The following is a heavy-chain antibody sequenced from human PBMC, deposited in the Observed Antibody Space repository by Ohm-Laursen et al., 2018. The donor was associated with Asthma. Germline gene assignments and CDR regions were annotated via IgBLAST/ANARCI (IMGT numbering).Heavy chain of an antibody. J-gene: IGHJ5*02. V-gene: IGHV1-2*06. CDR3: ARDHLTIPGNWFDP. Sequence: ASESASRPASGYIFTVYYMHCVRQAPGQGLEWMRRINPNSGGTNYAQKFQGRVTMTRDTSISTAYMELSRLRSDDTAVYYCARDHLTIPGNWFDPWGQGALVTVSS. CDR2: INPNSGGT. D-gene: IGHD3-3*01. CDR1: GYIFTVYY.